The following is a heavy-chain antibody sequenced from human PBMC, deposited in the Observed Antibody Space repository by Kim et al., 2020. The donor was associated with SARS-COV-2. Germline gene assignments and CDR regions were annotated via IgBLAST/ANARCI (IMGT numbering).Heavy chain of an antibody. V-gene: IGHV3-21*01. D-gene: IGHD2-2*01. Sequence: DSVKCRFTISRDNAKNSLYLQTNSLRAEDTAVYYCAGDWDCSSTSCYVGGWGQGTLVTVSS. J-gene: IGHJ4*02. CDR3: AGDWDCSSTSCYVGG.